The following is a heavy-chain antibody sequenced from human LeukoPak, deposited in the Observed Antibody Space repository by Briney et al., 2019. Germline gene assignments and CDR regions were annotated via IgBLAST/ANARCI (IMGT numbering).Heavy chain of an antibody. CDR1: GFTFSSYG. Sequence: GRSLRLSCAASGFTFSSYGMHWVRRAPGKGLEWVAVISYDGSNKYYADSVKGRITISRDNSKNTLYLQMNSLRAEDTAVYYCATSVGYDSSGSPYFDYWGQGTLVTVSS. J-gene: IGHJ4*02. CDR2: ISYDGSNK. CDR3: ATSVGYDSSGSPYFDY. V-gene: IGHV3-30*03. D-gene: IGHD3-22*01.